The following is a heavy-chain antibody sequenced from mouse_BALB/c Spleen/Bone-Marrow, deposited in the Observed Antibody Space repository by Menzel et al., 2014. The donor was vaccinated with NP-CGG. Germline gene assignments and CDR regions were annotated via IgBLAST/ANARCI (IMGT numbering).Heavy chain of an antibody. Sequence: QVQLQQSGAELVKPGASVELSCKASGYTFTSYWMHWVRQRPGQGLEWIGEINPSTGRTNYNEKFKSEATVTVDKSSTTAYMQLSSLTSEDSAVYYCARYAGEFVYWGQGTLVTVSA. CDR2: INPSTGRT. CDR1: GYTFTSYW. J-gene: IGHJ3*01. CDR3: ARYAGEFVY. V-gene: IGHV1S81*02. D-gene: IGHD6-5*01.